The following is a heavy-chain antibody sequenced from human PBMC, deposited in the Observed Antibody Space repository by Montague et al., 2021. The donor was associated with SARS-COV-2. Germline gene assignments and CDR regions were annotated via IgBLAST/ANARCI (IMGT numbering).Heavy chain of an antibody. D-gene: IGHD2-8*02. CDR3: ARGYGRGTASPRNAMDV. Sequence: SETLSLTCSVSGDSIHSGSYSWSWIRQPPGKGLEWIGYIYHRGSTYYNPSLKSRVTISIDTSKNQFSLKLTSVTAADTAVYYCARGYGRGTASPRNAMDVWGQGTTVTVSS. V-gene: IGHV4-61*01. CDR1: GDSIHSGSYS. CDR2: IYHRGST. J-gene: IGHJ6*02.